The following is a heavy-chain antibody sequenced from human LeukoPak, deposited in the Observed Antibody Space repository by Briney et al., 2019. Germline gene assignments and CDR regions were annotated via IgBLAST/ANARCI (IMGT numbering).Heavy chain of an antibody. D-gene: IGHD4-11*01. V-gene: IGHV5-51*01. J-gene: IGHJ3*01. CDR1: RFNSATYW. Sequence: GESLTISCRLSRFNSATYWIAWVRQMPGKGLEWMGVIQPDDSDTTYSPSFQGHVSISADKSINTAFLQWSSLEASDTAMYYCARPLFSSNYKAFDLWGQGTLLTVSS. CDR2: IQPDDSDT. CDR3: ARPLFSSNYKAFDL.